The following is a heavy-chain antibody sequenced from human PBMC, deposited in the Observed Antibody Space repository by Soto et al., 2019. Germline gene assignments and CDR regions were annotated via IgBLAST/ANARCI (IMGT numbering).Heavy chain of an antibody. J-gene: IGHJ3*02. CDR1: GGSFSSYT. CDR2: IVPMVGRT. Sequence: QVQLVQSGAEVTKTGSSVKVSCKASGGSFSSYTISWVRQAPGQGLEWMGRIVPMVGRTIYAQKFQGRVAMSADKSTTTAYMDLSNLASEDTAMYYCALDSGSDVFDIWGQGTLVTVSS. V-gene: IGHV1-69*02. CDR3: ALDSGSDVFDI. D-gene: IGHD3-10*01.